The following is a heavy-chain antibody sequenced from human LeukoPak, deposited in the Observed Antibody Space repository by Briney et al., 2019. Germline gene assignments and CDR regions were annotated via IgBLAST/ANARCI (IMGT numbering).Heavy chain of an antibody. D-gene: IGHD2-8*01. V-gene: IGHV2-70*17. J-gene: IGHJ4*02. CDR3: ARTTAGVFDS. Sequence: SGPALVKPTQTLTLTCTFSGFSLSTSGMCVSWIRQPQGKALEWLARIDWDDDKFYSTSLKTRLTISKDTSKTQVVLTMTNMDPVDTATYYCARTTAGVFDSWGQGTLVTVSS. CDR1: GFSLSTSGMC. CDR2: IDWDDDK.